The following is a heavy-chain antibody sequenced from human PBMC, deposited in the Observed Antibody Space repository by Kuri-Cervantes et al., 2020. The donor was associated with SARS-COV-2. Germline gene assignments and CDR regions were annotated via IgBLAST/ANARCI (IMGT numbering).Heavy chain of an antibody. Sequence: GESLKISCAASGFTFSSYAMHWVRQAPGKGLEWVAVIWYDGSNKYYADSVKGRFTISRDNSKNTLYLQMNSLRAEDTAVYYCARQGGRAIYFDYWGQGTLVTVSS. D-gene: IGHD6-25*01. CDR3: ARQGGRAIYFDY. CDR2: IWYDGSNK. V-gene: IGHV3-30*19. CDR1: GFTFSSYA. J-gene: IGHJ4*02.